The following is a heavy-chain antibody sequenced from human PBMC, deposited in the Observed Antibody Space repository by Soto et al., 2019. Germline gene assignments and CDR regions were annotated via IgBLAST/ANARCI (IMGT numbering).Heavy chain of an antibody. J-gene: IGHJ4*02. CDR2: IYYTGTT. D-gene: IGHD4-17*01. CDR1: GGSITSGGYY. Sequence: QQQVPGPGLVKPFQTLSLTCSVSGGSITSGGYYWSWIRQVPGKGLEWIGNIYYTGTTYYNAALKSRLTISVDTSKSQFSLNLSSVTAADTAVYFCARATTTVTTFDSWGQGTQVTVSS. V-gene: IGHV4-31*03. CDR3: ARATTTVTTFDS.